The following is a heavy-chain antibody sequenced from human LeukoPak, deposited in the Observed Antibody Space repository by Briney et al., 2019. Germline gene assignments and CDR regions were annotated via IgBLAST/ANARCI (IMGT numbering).Heavy chain of an antibody. D-gene: IGHD6-19*01. Sequence: GGSLRLSCAASGFTFSSYEMHWVRQAPGKGLEWVSYISSSSTTIYYADSVKGRFTISRDNAKNSLYLQMNSLRAEDTAVYYCARDVQSTDSCGWYVNYHYYYGMDVWGKGTTVTVSS. CDR3: ARDVQSTDSCGWYVNYHYYYGMDV. CDR1: GFTFSSYE. V-gene: IGHV3-48*03. CDR2: ISSSSTTI. J-gene: IGHJ6*04.